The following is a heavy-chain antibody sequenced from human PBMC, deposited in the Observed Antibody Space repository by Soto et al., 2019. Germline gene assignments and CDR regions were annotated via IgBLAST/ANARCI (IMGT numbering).Heavy chain of an antibody. CDR1: VFTFGDYY. J-gene: IGHJ4*02. CDR3: ARDYAKIRYFDWSPFHY. CDR2: ISSSGSTI. Sequence: GGSRRLSGAASVFTFGDYYRGWFRQAPGKGLEGVSYISSSGSTIYYADSVKGRFTISRDNAKNSLYLQLNSLSAEDTAVYYCARDYAKIRYFDWSPFHYWGQGTLVTVSS. D-gene: IGHD3-9*01. V-gene: IGHV3-11*01.